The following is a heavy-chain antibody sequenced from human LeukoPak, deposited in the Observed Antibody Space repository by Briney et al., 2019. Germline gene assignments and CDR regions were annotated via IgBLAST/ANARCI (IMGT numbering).Heavy chain of an antibody. Sequence: GASVKVSCKASGGTFSSYAISWVRQAPGQGLEWMGRIIPILGIANYAQKFQGRVTITADKSTSTAYMELSSLRSEDTAVYYCARDFAWGSGGAPIDDNWLDPWGQGILVTVSP. CDR1: GGTFSSYA. V-gene: IGHV1-69*04. J-gene: IGHJ5*02. D-gene: IGHD7-27*01. CDR2: IIPILGIA. CDR3: ARDFAWGSGGAPIDDNWLDP.